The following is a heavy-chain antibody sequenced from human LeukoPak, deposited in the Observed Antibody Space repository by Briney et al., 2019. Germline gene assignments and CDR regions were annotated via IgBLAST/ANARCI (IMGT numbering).Heavy chain of an antibody. CDR1: GFTFSSYA. CDR2: ISGSGGST. CDR3: AKDQATYSSGWYYGY. J-gene: IGHJ4*02. D-gene: IGHD6-19*01. Sequence: GGSLRLSCAASGFTFSSYAMSWVRQAPGKGLEWVWAISGSGGSTYYADSVKGRFTICRDNYKNTLYLQMNSLRAEDTAVYYCAKDQATYSSGWYYGYWGEGTLVTVSS. V-gene: IGHV3-23*01.